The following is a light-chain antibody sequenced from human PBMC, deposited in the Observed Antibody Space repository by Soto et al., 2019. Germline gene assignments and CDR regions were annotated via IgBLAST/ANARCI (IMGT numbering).Light chain of an antibody. Sequence: EIVLTQSPATLSVSPGERATLSCRASQSVSSNLAWYQQKPGQAPRLIIYGASTRPTGIPARFSGSGSGTEFTLTISSLQSEDFAVYYCQQYNNWPQTFGQGTNVAMK. CDR1: QSVSSN. CDR3: QQYNNWPQT. J-gene: IGKJ1*01. CDR2: GAS. V-gene: IGKV3-15*01.